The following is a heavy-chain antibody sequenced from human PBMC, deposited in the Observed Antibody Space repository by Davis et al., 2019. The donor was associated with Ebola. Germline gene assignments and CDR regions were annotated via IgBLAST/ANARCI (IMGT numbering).Heavy chain of an antibody. Sequence: SETLSLTCAVSGGSISSSNWWSWVRQPPGKGLERIGEIYHSGSTNYNPSLKSRVTISVDTSKNQFSLKLSSVTAADTAVYYCARIPYSYGYYYYYYGMDVWGQGTTVTVSS. CDR1: GGSISSSNW. D-gene: IGHD5-18*01. V-gene: IGHV4-4*02. CDR3: ARIPYSYGYYYYYYGMDV. CDR2: IYHSGST. J-gene: IGHJ6*02.